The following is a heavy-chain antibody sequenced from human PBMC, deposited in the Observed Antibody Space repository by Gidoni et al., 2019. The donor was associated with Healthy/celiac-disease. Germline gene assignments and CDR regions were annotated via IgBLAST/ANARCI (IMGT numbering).Heavy chain of an antibody. CDR2: ISSSSSYI. CDR3: ARDGGGSLWCSGGSCYSRTYGMDV. CDR1: GFTFSSYS. Sequence: EVQLVESGGGLVKPGGSLRLSCAASGFTFSSYSMNWVRQAPGKGLEWVSSISSSSSYIYYADAVKGRFTISRDNAKNSLYLQMNSLRAEDTAVYYCARDGGGSLWCSGGSCYSRTYGMDVWGQGTTVTVSS. D-gene: IGHD2-15*01. J-gene: IGHJ6*02. V-gene: IGHV3-21*01.